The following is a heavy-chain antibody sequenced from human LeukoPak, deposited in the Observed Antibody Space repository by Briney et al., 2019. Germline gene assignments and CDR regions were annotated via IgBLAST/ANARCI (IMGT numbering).Heavy chain of an antibody. CDR3: ARAASAYNSDYYFDH. Sequence: SQTLSLTCAFSGDSVSSNSAAWNWIRQSPSRGLEWLERTYYRSKWYNDYAVSVKSRITINPDTSKHQFSLQLNSVTPEDTAVYYCARAASAYNSDYYFDHWGQGALVTVSS. J-gene: IGHJ4*02. D-gene: IGHD1-1*01. CDR2: TYYRSKWYN. V-gene: IGHV6-1*01. CDR1: GDSVSSNSAA.